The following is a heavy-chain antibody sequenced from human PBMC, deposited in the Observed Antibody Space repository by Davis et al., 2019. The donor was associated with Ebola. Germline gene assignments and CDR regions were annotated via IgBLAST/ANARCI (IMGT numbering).Heavy chain of an antibody. CDR2: ISDTGSTT. Sequence: GESLKISCAASGFTFSSYAMNWVRQAPGKGLEWVSAISDTGSTTNYASSVEGRFTISRDNSKNTVYLDLNSLKGEDTAVYYCVNDRPAHFWSGLYHYGMDVWGQGTTVTVSS. J-gene: IGHJ6*02. V-gene: IGHV3-23*01. CDR1: GFTFSSYA. CDR3: VNDRPAHFWSGLYHYGMDV. D-gene: IGHD3-3*02.